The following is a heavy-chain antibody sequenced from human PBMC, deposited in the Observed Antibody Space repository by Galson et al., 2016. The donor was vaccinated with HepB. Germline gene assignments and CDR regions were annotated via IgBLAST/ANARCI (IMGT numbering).Heavy chain of an antibody. CDR2: IWSDGTNK. V-gene: IGHV3-33*01. CDR3: ARGVHSSAWSYFYYYMDV. D-gene: IGHD6-13*01. Sequence: SLRLSCAGSGFIFDDYGMHWVRQAPGKGLEWVAVIWSDGTNKYYADSVTGRFTISRDNSRNTLSLQMNSLRAEDTGVYYCARGVHSSAWSYFYYYMDVWAKGITVTVSS. J-gene: IGHJ6*03. CDR1: GFIFDDYG.